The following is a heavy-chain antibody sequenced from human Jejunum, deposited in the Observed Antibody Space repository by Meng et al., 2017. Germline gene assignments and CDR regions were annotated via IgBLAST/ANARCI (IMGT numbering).Heavy chain of an antibody. D-gene: IGHD1-14*01. CDR3: ATTGEDGAGLDY. CDR2: IWFDGSNK. Sequence: QVQLVESGGGLVKPGGSLRLSCVASGFTFSDYYMSWIRQTPGKGPEWVSLIWFDGSNKYYSESVKGRFTISRDNSKNTLYLQMNSLRAEDTAVYYCATTGEDGAGLDYWGQGTLVTVSS. V-gene: IGHV3-33*08. J-gene: IGHJ4*02. CDR1: GFTFSDYY.